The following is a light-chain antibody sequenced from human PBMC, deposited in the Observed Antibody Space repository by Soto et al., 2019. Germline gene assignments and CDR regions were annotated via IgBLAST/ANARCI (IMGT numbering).Light chain of an antibody. Sequence: QSALTQPASVSGSPGQSIAISCTGASSDVGDFDYVSWYQQHPGKAPKLMIYDVSNRPSGVSDRFSGSKSGNTASLTISGLQAEDEADYYCSSSTSDSLYVFGTGTKVTVL. CDR1: SSDVGDFDY. CDR2: DVS. CDR3: SSSTSDSLYV. J-gene: IGLJ1*01. V-gene: IGLV2-14*03.